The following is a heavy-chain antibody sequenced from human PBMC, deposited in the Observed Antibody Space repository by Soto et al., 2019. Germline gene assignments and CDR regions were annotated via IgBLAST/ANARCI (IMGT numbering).Heavy chain of an antibody. Sequence: LSLTCTVSGGSISSYYWSWIRQPPGKGLEWIGYIYYSGSTNYNPSLKSRVTISVDTSKNQFSLKLSSVTAADTAVYYCARLYGSGSYYRWFDPWGQGTLVTVSS. V-gene: IGHV4-59*01. J-gene: IGHJ5*02. CDR2: IYYSGST. CDR3: ARLYGSGSYYRWFDP. CDR1: GGSISSYY. D-gene: IGHD3-10*01.